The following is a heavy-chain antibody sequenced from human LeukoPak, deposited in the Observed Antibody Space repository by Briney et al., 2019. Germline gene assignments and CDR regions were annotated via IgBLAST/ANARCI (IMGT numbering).Heavy chain of an antibody. CDR1: GGSFSGYY. CDR2: INHSGST. CDR3: ARGLVVVPAATNWFDP. D-gene: IGHD2-2*01. J-gene: IGHJ5*02. V-gene: IGHV4-34*01. Sequence: PSETLSLTCAVYGGSFSGYYWSWIRQPPGKGPEWIGEINHSGSTNYNPSLKSRVTISVDTSKNQFSLKLSSVTAADTAVYYCARGLVVVPAATNWFDPWGQGTLVTVSS.